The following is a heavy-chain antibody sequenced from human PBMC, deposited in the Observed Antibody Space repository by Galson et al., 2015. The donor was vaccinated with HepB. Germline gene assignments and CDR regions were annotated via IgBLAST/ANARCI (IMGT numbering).Heavy chain of an antibody. Sequence: SLRLSCAASGFTFSSYAMHWVRQAPGKGLEWVAVISYDGSNKYYADSVKGRFTISRDNSKNTLYLQMNSLRAEDTAVYYCARGSIAVAGMGDYWGQGTLVTVSS. CDR2: ISYDGSNK. CDR1: GFTFSSYA. J-gene: IGHJ4*02. D-gene: IGHD6-19*01. CDR3: ARGSIAVAGMGDY. V-gene: IGHV3-30*04.